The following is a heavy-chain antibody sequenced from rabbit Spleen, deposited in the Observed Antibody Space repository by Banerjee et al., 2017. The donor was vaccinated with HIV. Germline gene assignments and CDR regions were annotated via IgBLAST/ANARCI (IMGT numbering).Heavy chain of an antibody. J-gene: IGHJ4*01. Sequence: QSLEESGGGLVKPGASLTLTCTASGVSFSNNYYMCWVRQAPGKGLEWIACIDTGSSGFTYFASWAKGRFTISKTSSTTVTLQMTSLTAADTATYFCARARDTYDDVGDYAGYGYGSNLWGQGTLVTVS. CDR2: IDTGSSGFT. CDR3: ARARDTYDDVGDYAGYGYGSNL. D-gene: IGHD2-1*01. V-gene: IGHV1S40*01. CDR1: GVSFSNNYY.